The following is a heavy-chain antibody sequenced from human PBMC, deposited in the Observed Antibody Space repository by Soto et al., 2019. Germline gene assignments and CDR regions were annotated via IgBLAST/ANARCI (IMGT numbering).Heavy chain of an antibody. V-gene: IGHV1-69*01. CDR1: GGTFSSYA. J-gene: IGHJ6*02. CDR3: AYYGSGSYPYYYGMDV. D-gene: IGHD3-10*01. CDR2: IVPIFGTA. Sequence: QVQLVQSGAEVKKPGSSVKVSCKASGGTFSSYAISWVRQAPGQGLEWMGGIVPIFGTANYAQKFQGRVTITADESTSTAYMELSSLRSEDKAVYYCAYYGSGSYPYYYGMDVWGQGTTVTVSS.